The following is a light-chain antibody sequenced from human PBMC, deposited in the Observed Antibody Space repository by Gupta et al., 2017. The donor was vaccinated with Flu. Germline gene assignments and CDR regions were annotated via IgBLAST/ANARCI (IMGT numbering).Light chain of an antibody. CDR1: ALPTQY. J-gene: IGLJ3*02. V-gene: IGLV3-25*02. Sequence: SYEPTQPPSVSVPPGQTATTTCCGDALPTQYAYWFQQKPGQAPVLVISKDSERPSGIPARFSGSSSETTATLTISGVQAEDEADYFCQSVDSSGTYGVFGGGTKVTVL. CDR2: KDS. CDR3: QSVDSSGTYGV.